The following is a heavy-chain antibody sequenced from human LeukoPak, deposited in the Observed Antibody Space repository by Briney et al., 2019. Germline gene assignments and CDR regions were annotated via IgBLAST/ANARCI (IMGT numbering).Heavy chain of an antibody. J-gene: IGHJ4*02. Sequence: SETLSLTCTVSGYSISSGYFWGWIRQPPGKGLEWVGSIHHSGSTYYNPSLKSRVTISVDTSKNQFSLKLNSVTAADTALYYCVGDVDYWGQGTLVTVSS. CDR2: IHHSGST. CDR1: GYSISSGYF. CDR3: VGDVDY. V-gene: IGHV4-38-2*02.